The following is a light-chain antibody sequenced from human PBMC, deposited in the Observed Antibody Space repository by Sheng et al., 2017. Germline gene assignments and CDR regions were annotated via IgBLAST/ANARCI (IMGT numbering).Light chain of an antibody. J-gene: IGLJ2*01. CDR1: KLGEKY. Sequence: SYDLTQPPSVSVSPGQTASITCSGDKLGEKYACWYQQKPGQSPVLVIYQDSKRPSGIPERFSGSNSGNTATLTISGTQAMDEADYYCQAWDNRIVVFGGGTKLTVL. V-gene: IGLV3-1*01. CDR3: QAWDNRIVV. CDR2: QDS.